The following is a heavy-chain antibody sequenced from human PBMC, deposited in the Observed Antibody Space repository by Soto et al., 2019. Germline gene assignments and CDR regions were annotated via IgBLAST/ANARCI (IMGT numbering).Heavy chain of an antibody. CDR2: IIPIFGTA. Sequence: QVQLVQSGAEVKKPGSSVKVSCKASGGTFSSYAISWVRQAPGQGLEWMGGIIPIFGTANYAQKFQGRVTITADESTRTAYMELSSLRSEDTAVYYCARVGSGSYRPQYYFDYWGQGTLVTVSS. CDR1: GGTFSSYA. V-gene: IGHV1-69*01. D-gene: IGHD1-26*01. J-gene: IGHJ4*02. CDR3: ARVGSGSYRPQYYFDY.